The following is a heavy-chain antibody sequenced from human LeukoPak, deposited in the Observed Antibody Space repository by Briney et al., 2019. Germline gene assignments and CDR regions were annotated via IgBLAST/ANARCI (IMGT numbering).Heavy chain of an antibody. Sequence: PSQTLSLTCTVSGGSISSGSYYWSWIRQPAGKGLEWIGRIYTSGSTNYNPSLKSRVTISVDTSKNQFSLKLSSVTAADTAVYYCARDSYYYGSGSPLDYWGQGTLVTVSS. CDR2: IYTSGST. CDR1: GGSISSGSYY. CDR3: ARDSYYYGSGSPLDY. D-gene: IGHD3-10*01. V-gene: IGHV4-61*02. J-gene: IGHJ4*02.